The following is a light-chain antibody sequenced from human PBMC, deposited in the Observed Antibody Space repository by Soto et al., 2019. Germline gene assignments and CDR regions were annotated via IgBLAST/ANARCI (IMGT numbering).Light chain of an antibody. CDR2: AAS. CDR3: QQLNSYPWT. V-gene: IGKV1-9*01. CDR1: QGISSY. Sequence: DIQLTQSPSFLSASVGDRVTITCRASQGISSYLAWYQQKPGKAPKLLIYAASTLQSGVPPRFSGSGSGTEFTLTISSRQPEDFATYYCQQLNSYPWTFGQGTKVEIK. J-gene: IGKJ1*01.